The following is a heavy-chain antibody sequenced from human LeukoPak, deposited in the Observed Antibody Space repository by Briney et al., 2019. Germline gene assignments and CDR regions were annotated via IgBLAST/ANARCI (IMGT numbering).Heavy chain of an antibody. Sequence: KPSETLSLTCTVSGYSISSGYYWGWIRQPPGKGLEWIGSIYHSGSTYYNPSLKSRVTISVDTSKNQFSLKLSSVTAADTAVYYCARVSGQWLPRVYYYYYMDVWGKGTTVTVSS. CDR2: IYHSGST. V-gene: IGHV4-38-2*02. J-gene: IGHJ6*03. CDR1: GYSISSGYY. D-gene: IGHD5-12*01. CDR3: ARVSGQWLPRVYYYYYMDV.